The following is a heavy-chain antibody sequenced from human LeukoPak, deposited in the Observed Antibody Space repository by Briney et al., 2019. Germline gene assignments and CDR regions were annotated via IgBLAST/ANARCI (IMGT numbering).Heavy chain of an antibody. CDR3: ARRLIRGYCSSTSCPGAFDI. CDR2: INPNSGGT. Sequence: ASVKVSCKASGYTFTGYYMHWVRQAPGQGLEWMGWINPNSGGTNYAQEFQGRVTMTRDTSISTAYMELSRLRSDDTAVYYCARRLIRGYCSSTSCPGAFDIWGQGTMVTVSS. V-gene: IGHV1-2*02. J-gene: IGHJ3*02. D-gene: IGHD2-2*01. CDR1: GYTFTGYY.